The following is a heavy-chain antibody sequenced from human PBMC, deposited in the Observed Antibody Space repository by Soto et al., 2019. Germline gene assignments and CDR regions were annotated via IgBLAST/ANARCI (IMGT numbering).Heavy chain of an antibody. Sequence: ASVKVSCKASGYTFTGYYMHWVRQAPGQGLEWMGWISAYNGNTNYAQKLQGRVTMTTDTSTSTAYMELRSLRSDDTAVYYCARDGYYGDSYAFDIWGQGTMVTVSS. D-gene: IGHD4-17*01. V-gene: IGHV1-18*04. CDR1: GYTFTGYY. CDR3: ARDGYYGDSYAFDI. J-gene: IGHJ3*02. CDR2: ISAYNGNT.